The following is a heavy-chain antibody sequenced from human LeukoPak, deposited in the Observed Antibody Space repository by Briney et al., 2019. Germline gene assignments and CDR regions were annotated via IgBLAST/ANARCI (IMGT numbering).Heavy chain of an antibody. CDR2: ISSSGST. Sequence: ASQTLSLTCTVSGDSISSGDYYWSWIRQPAGKGLEWIGRISSSGSTNYNPSLKSRVTISVDTSKNHLSLKLSSVTAADTAVYYCARGLGNWGNDYWGQGTLVTVSS. CDR1: GDSISSGDYY. V-gene: IGHV4-61*02. D-gene: IGHD7-27*01. J-gene: IGHJ4*02. CDR3: ARGLGNWGNDY.